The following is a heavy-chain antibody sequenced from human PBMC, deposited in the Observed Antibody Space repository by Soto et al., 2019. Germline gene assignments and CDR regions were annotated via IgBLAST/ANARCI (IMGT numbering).Heavy chain of an antibody. CDR3: ARQAARNYIDS. V-gene: IGHV3-11*01. D-gene: IGHD6-6*01. CDR2: IDSRGRTL. Sequence: VGSLRLSCAASGFTFTDYSMSWIRQAPGKGLEWLAFIDSRGRTLSYADSVKGRFTISRDNAKNSLYLQMHSLRADDTAVYYCARQAARNYIDSWGQGDVVTVSS. CDR1: GFTFTDYS. J-gene: IGHJ4*02.